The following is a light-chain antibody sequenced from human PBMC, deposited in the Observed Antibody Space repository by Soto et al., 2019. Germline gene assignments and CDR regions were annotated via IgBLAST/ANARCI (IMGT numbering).Light chain of an antibody. CDR2: GNT. J-gene: IGLJ2*01. CDR1: SSNIGAGYN. CDR3: QSYDSGLSGVL. V-gene: IGLV1-40*01. Sequence: QSVLTQPPSVSGAPGQRVTISCTGSSSNIGAGYNVHWYQQLPGTAPKLLIYGNTNRPSGVPDRYSGPKSGTSASLAITGLQAEDEADYYCQSYDSGLSGVLFGGGTKLTVL.